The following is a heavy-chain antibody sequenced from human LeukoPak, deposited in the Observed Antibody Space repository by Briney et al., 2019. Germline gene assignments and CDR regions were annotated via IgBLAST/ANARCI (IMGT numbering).Heavy chain of an antibody. Sequence: ASVKVSCKTSGYPFSDYYIHWIRQTSGQGLESMGWINPKNGDTKYAQRSQGRLTITMDTSIDTVYMELRSLRYDDTAVYYCARLSALWGQGTLVTVSS. J-gene: IGHJ4*02. CDR2: INPKNGDT. CDR1: GYPFSDYY. V-gene: IGHV1-2*02. CDR3: ARLSAL.